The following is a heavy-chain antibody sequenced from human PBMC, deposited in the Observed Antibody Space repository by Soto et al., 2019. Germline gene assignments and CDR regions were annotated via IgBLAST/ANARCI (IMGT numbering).Heavy chain of an antibody. CDR3: AGADYWSGNYRPGAIDP. V-gene: IGHV4-59*01. J-gene: IGHJ5*02. Sequence: QVQLQESGPGLVKPSETLSLTCTVSGASISSYCWSWIRQPPGKGLEWIGYIYYSGSTSSNPSLKSRVTISVDTSKNQCSLKLTSVTAADTAVYYCAGADYWSGNYRPGAIDPWGQGTLVTVSS. CDR2: IYYSGST. CDR1: GASISSYC. D-gene: IGHD3-3*01.